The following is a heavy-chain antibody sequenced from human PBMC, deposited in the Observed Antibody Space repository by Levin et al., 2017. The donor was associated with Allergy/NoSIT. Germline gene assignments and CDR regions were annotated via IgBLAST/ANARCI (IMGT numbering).Heavy chain of an antibody. CDR2: INSDGSST. Sequence: GGSLRLSCAASGFTFSSYWMHWVRQAPGKGLVWVSRINSDGSSTSYADSVKGRFTISRDNAKNTLYLQMNSLRAEDTAVYYCARPNGWAYYYDRRDAFDIWGQGTMVTVSS. V-gene: IGHV3-74*01. CDR1: GFTFSSYW. CDR3: ARPNGWAYYYDRRDAFDI. D-gene: IGHD3-22*01. J-gene: IGHJ3*02.